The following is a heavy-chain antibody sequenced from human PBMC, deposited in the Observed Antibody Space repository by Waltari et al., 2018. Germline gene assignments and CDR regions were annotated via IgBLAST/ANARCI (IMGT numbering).Heavy chain of an antibody. Sequence: EVQLVESGGGLIQPGGSLRLSCAASGFTVSSNYMSWVRQAPGKGLEWVSVIYSGGSTYYADSVKGRFTISRDNTKNTLYLQMNSLRAEDTAVYYCATPGTEYSSSWSSAFDIWGQGTMVTVSS. D-gene: IGHD6-13*01. CDR2: IYSGGST. CDR3: ATPGTEYSSSWSSAFDI. V-gene: IGHV3-53*01. J-gene: IGHJ3*02. CDR1: GFTVSSNY.